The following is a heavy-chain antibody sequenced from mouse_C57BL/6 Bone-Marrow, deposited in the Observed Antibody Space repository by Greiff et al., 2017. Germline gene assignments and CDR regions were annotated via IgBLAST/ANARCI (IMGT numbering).Heavy chain of an antibody. CDR1: GYTFTDYE. Sequence: QVQLQQSGAELVRPGASVTLSCKASGYTFTDYEMHWVKQTPVHGLEWIGALDPETGGTAYNQKFKGKAILTADKSSSTAYMELRSLTSDDSAVYYCTSGAYYFDYWVQGTTLTVSS. J-gene: IGHJ2*01. CDR3: TSGAYYFDY. V-gene: IGHV1-15*01. CDR2: LDPETGGT.